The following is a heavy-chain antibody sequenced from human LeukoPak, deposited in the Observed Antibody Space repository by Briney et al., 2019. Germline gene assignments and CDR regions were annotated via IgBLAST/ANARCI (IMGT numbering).Heavy chain of an antibody. CDR2: ISGSGGKA. J-gene: IGHJ4*02. Sequence: PGGSLRLSCAASGFTFSSYAMNWVRQAPGKGLEWVSAISGSGGKANYADSVKGRFTMSRDNFKNTLYLQMSSLRAEDTAVYYCAKTLESYGDSLTGHWGQGTLVTVSS. V-gene: IGHV3-23*01. CDR3: AKTLESYGDSLTGH. CDR1: GFTFSSYA. D-gene: IGHD4-17*01.